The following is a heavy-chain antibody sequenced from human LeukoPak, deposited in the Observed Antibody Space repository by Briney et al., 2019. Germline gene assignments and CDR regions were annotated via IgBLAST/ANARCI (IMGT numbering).Heavy chain of an antibody. CDR3: AAVYDGAAGYFDL. CDR1: GGTFTTYS. J-gene: IGHJ2*01. D-gene: IGHD3-22*01. CDR2: ISPILGVN. Sequence: SVKVSCKASGGTFTTYSITWVRQPPGQGLEWMGRISPILGVNYYTQKFQGRVTISADKSMITAYMDLSNVTSEDTAVYYCAAVYDGAAGYFDLWGRGTLITVSS. V-gene: IGHV1-69*02.